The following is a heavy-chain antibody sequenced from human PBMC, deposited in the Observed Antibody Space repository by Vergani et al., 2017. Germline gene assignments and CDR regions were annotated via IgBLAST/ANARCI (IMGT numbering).Heavy chain of an antibody. D-gene: IGHD3-22*01. CDR2: MYYSGST. CDR3: ARSYYYDSSGYYHFDY. V-gene: IGHV4-31*03. Sequence: VQLQESGPGRVKPSQTLSLTGTVSGCSISSGGYSWSCILQHRGKGREWIVYMYYSGSTYYNPSLKSRVTISVDTSKNQFSLKLSSVTAADTAVYYCARSYYYDSSGYYHFDYWGQGTLVTVSS. CDR1: GCSISSGGYS. J-gene: IGHJ4*02.